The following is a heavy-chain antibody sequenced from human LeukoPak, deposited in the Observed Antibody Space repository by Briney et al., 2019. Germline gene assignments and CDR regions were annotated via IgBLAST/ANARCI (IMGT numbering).Heavy chain of an antibody. CDR3: ARESPYSSHFDY. D-gene: IGHD6-13*01. CDR1: GFTFSSYG. V-gene: IGHV3-33*01. CDR2: IWYDGSNK. Sequence: GGSLRLSCAASGFTFSSYGMHWVRQAPGKGLEWVGVIWYDGSNKYYADSVKGRFTISRDNAKNSLYLQMNSLRAEDTAVYYCARESPYSSHFDYWGQGTLVTVSS. J-gene: IGHJ4*02.